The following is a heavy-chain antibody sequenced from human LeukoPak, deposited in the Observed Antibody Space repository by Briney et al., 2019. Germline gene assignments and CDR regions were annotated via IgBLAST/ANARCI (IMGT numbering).Heavy chain of an antibody. J-gene: IGHJ4*02. CDR3: AKVTSSGYYNDY. D-gene: IGHD3-22*01. V-gene: IGHV3-33*06. Sequence: GGSLRLSCAASGFTFSSYGMHWVRQAPGKGLEWVAVIWYDGSNKYYADSVKGRFTISRDNSKNTLYLQMNSLRAEDTAVYYYAKVTSSGYYNDYWGQGTLVTVSS. CDR1: GFTFSSYG. CDR2: IWYDGSNK.